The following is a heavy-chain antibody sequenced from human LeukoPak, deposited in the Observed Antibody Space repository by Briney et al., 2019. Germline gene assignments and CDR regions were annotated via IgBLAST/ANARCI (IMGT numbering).Heavy chain of an antibody. CDR3: ARQLLSIRDTAMVSYYYGMDV. J-gene: IGHJ6*02. V-gene: IGHV4-59*08. CDR2: IYYSGST. CDR1: GGSISSYY. D-gene: IGHD5-18*01. Sequence: PSETLSLTCTVSGGSISSYYWSWIRQPPGKGLEWIGYIYYSGSTNYNPSLKSRVTISVDTSKKQFSLNLSSVAAADTAVYYCARQLLSIRDTAMVSYYYGMDVWGQGTTVTVSS.